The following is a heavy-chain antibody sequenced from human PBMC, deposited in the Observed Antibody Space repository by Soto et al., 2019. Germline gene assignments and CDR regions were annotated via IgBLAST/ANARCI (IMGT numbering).Heavy chain of an antibody. CDR3: ADPVPDPTHYDFYDRDL. Sequence: EVPLLESGGGLVQPGGSLRLSCVASGFTFSYYTMSWVRQAPGKGLEWVSGISNSGDTIYYADSVKGRFTIASDNFKNSMYLQMTSLRAYDTAVYYCADPVPDPTHYDFYDRDLWCQGTTVTVSS. D-gene: IGHD2-2*01. CDR1: GFTFSYYT. CDR2: ISNSGDTI. J-gene: IGHJ6*02. V-gene: IGHV3-23*01.